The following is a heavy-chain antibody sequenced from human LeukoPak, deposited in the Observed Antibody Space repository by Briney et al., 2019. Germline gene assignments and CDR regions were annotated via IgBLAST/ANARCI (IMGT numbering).Heavy chain of an antibody. V-gene: IGHV3-30*01. CDR2: ISYDGSNK. CDR1: GFTFSSYA. Sequence: GGSLRLSCAASGFTFSSYAIHWVRQAPGKGLEWVAVISYDGSNKYYADSVKGRFTISRDNSKNTLYLQMNSLRAEDTAVYYCARDYIVVVPAVYYYMDVWGKGTTVTVSS. CDR3: ARDYIVVVPAVYYYMDV. J-gene: IGHJ6*03. D-gene: IGHD2-2*01.